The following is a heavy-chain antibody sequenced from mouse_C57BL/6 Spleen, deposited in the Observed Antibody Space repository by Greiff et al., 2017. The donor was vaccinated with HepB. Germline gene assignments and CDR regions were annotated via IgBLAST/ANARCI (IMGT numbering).Heavy chain of an antibody. Sequence: EVMLVESGGGLVKPGGSLKLSCAASGFTFSSYAMSWVRQTPEKRLEWVATISDGGSYTYYPDNVKGRFTISRDNAKNNLYLQMSHLKSEDTAMYYCARSPVVRDAMDYWGQGTSVTVSS. J-gene: IGHJ4*01. CDR3: ARSPVVRDAMDY. CDR2: ISDGGSYT. CDR1: GFTFSSYA. D-gene: IGHD1-1*01. V-gene: IGHV5-4*03.